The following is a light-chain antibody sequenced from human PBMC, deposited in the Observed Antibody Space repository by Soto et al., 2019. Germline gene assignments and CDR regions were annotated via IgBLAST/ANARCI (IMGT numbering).Light chain of an antibody. V-gene: IGKV3-15*01. CDR1: QSVSSN. J-gene: IGKJ2*01. CDR2: GAS. CDR3: QQYNNWPRT. Sequence: EIVMTQSPATLSVSPGERAIVSCRVSQSVSSNLDWYQQKPGQAPRLHIYGASTRATGIPARFSGSGSGTEFTLTIGSLKSEDFAVYYCQQYNNWPRTFGQGTKLEIK.